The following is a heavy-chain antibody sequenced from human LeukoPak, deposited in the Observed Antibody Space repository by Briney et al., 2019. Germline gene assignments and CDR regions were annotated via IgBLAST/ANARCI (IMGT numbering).Heavy chain of an antibody. V-gene: IGHV3-23*01. CDR1: GFTLSDYY. D-gene: IGHD2-2*01. Sequence: GGSLRLSCAASGFTLSDYYMTWIRQAPGKGLEWVSAISGSGGSAFYADSVKGQFTISRDNSKNTLYLQMNSLRAEDTAVYYCAKTTDCSGSSCYAAGGYWGQGTLVSVSS. J-gene: IGHJ4*02. CDR2: ISGSGGSA. CDR3: AKTTDCSGSSCYAAGGY.